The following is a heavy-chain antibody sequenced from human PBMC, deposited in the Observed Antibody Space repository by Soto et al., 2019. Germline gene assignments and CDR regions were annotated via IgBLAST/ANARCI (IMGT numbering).Heavy chain of an antibody. CDR2: MTPNSGNT. Sequence: QVQLVQSGAEVKKPGASVKVSCKASGYNFIDYDINGMRQSTGQGLEWMGWMTPNSGNTGYAQKFQGRVTLTRDTSIGTASMELSSLKTEDTAVYYCSRNPHGSGLFDPWGQGTLVTVSP. CDR1: GYNFIDYD. V-gene: IGHV1-8*01. D-gene: IGHD6-19*01. J-gene: IGHJ5*02. CDR3: SRNPHGSGLFDP.